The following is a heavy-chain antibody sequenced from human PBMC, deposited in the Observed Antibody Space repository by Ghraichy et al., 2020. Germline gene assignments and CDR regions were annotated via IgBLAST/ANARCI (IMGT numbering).Heavy chain of an antibody. V-gene: IGHV1-2*02. CDR1: RATFSSSF. CDR2: INPNSGGT. J-gene: IGHJ4*02. CDR3: ARDTGLNYYHYFDY. D-gene: IGHD1-26*01. Sequence: ASVKVSCKTARATFSSSFTHFEREGRGQRLEWMGWINPNSGGTNYAQKFQGRVTMTRDTSISTAYMELSRLRSDDTAVYYCARDTGLNYYHYFDYWGQGTLVTVS.